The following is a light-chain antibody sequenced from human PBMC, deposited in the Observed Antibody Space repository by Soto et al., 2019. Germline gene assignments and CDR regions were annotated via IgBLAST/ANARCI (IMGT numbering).Light chain of an antibody. CDR1: SSDVGGYNY. V-gene: IGLV2-14*01. CDR2: EVS. Sequence: QSALTQPASVSGSPGQSITISCTGTSSDVGGYNYVSWYQHHPGTAPKLIIYEVSNRPSGVSNRFSGSKSGNTASLTISGLQTEDEANYYFSSHTSISTRVFGGGTKVTVL. J-gene: IGLJ3*02. CDR3: SSHTSISTRV.